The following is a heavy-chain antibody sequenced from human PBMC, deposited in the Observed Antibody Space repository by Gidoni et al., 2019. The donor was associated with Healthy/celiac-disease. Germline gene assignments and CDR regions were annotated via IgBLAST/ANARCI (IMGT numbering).Heavy chain of an antibody. CDR3: AKGPRGEEQQLGVYYYGMDV. J-gene: IGHJ6*02. CDR1: GFTFSSYA. V-gene: IGHV3-23*01. Sequence: EVPLLESGGGLVPPGGSLRLSCAASGFTFSSYAMSWVRQAPGKGLECVSAISGSGVSTYYADSVKGRFTISRDNSKNTLYLQMNSLRAEDTAVYYCAKGPRGEEQQLGVYYYGMDVWGQGTTVTVSS. CDR2: ISGSGVST. D-gene: IGHD6-13*01.